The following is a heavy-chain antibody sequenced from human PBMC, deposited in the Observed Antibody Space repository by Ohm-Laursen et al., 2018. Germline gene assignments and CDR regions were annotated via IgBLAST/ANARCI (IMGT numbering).Heavy chain of an antibody. CDR2: IRSKAYGGTT. Sequence: SLRLSCAASGFTFGDYAMSWFRQAPGKGLEWVGFIRSKAYGGTTEYAASVKGRFTISRNDSKSIAYLQMNSLKTEDTAVYYCTRDENWNYYYYGMDVWGQGTTVTVSS. CDR1: GFTFGDYA. V-gene: IGHV3-49*03. CDR3: TRDENWNYYYYGMDV. J-gene: IGHJ6*02. D-gene: IGHD1-1*01.